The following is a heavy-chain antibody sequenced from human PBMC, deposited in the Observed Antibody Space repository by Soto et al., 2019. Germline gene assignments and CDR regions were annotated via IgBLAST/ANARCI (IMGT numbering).Heavy chain of an antibody. CDR1: GDSISSPNW. V-gene: IGHV4-4*02. Sequence: SETLSLTCALSGDSISSPNWWSWYRQPPGKGLELIGEMFASGSSNYNPSLNGRVTISLDTSKNHFSLKLTSLAAADTAIYYCAREGFDHRPDYWGQG. CDR3: AREGFDHRPDY. J-gene: IGHJ4*02. CDR2: MFASGSS.